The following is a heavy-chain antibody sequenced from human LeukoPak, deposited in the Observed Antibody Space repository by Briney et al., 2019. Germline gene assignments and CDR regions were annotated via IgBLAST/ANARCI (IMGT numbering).Heavy chain of an antibody. D-gene: IGHD2-15*01. CDR1: GYALTAYY. CDR2: INPNSGGT. J-gene: IGHJ5*02. Sequence: ASVKVSCKASGYALTAYYIYWVRQAPGQGLEWTGRINPNSGGTDYAQNFQGRVTMTRDTSISTAYMELSRLRSDDTAVYYCARGYCSGGTCYLVENWLDPWGQGTLVTVSS. CDR3: ARGYCSGGTCYLVENWLDP. V-gene: IGHV1-2*06.